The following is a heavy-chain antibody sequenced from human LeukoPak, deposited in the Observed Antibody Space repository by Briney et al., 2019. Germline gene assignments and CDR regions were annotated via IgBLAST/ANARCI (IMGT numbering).Heavy chain of an antibody. CDR2: FDPEGGET. Sequence: ASVKVSCKVSGYTLTELSMHWVRQAPGKGLEWMGGFDPEGGETIYAQKFQGRVTMTEDTSTDTAYMELSSLRSEDTAVYYCATEIYCSSTSCYGGNWFDPWGQGTLVTVSS. V-gene: IGHV1-24*01. J-gene: IGHJ5*02. D-gene: IGHD2-2*01. CDR3: ATEIYCSSTSCYGGNWFDP. CDR1: GYTLTELS.